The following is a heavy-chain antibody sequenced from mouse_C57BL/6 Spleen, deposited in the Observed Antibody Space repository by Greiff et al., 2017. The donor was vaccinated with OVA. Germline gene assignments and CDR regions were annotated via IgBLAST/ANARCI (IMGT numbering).Heavy chain of an antibody. V-gene: IGHV1-15*01. CDR3: TRPGGNYVAWFAY. CDR2: IDPETGGT. CDR1: GYTFTDYE. Sequence: QVQLQQSGAELVRPGASVTLSCKASGYTFTDYEMHWVKQTPVHGLEWIGAIDPETGGTAYNQKFKGKAILTADKSSSTAYMELRSLTSEDSAVYYCTRPGGNYVAWFAYWGQGTLVTVSA. J-gene: IGHJ3*01. D-gene: IGHD2-1*01.